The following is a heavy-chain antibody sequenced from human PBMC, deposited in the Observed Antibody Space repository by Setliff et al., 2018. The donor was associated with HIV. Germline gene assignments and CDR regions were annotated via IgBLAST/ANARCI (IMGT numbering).Heavy chain of an antibody. D-gene: IGHD3-22*01. CDR2: VFYTGST. Sequence: SETLSLTCTVSGGSIRGYYWSWLRQPPGKGLEWIGYVFYTGSTTYSPSLKSRLTISVDTSQHQFSLKLTSVSAADTAVYYCARQVPIPGVAVTPIDFWGQGILVTVSS. J-gene: IGHJ4*02. CDR1: GGSIRGYY. CDR3: ARQVPIPGVAVTPIDF. V-gene: IGHV4-59*08.